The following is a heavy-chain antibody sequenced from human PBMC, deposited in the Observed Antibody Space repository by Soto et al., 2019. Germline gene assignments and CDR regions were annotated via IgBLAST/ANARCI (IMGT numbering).Heavy chain of an antibody. D-gene: IGHD6-6*01. V-gene: IGHV3-48*04. CDR3: ARDYSSSRYYGMDV. CDR2: ISSSSSTI. CDR1: GFTFSSFG. Sequence: PGGSLRLSCAVSGFTFSSFGMNWVRQAPGKGLEWISYISSSSSTIYYADSVKGRFTISRDNAKDSLYLQMNSLRAEDTAVYYCARDYSSSRYYGMDVWGQGTTVTVSS. J-gene: IGHJ6*02.